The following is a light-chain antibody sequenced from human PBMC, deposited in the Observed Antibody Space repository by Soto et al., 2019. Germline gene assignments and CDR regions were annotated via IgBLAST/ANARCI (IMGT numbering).Light chain of an antibody. V-gene: IGKV3-15*01. Sequence: ILMTQSPATLSVSPGERATLSCRASQSVSNNLAWYQQKPGQAPRLLIYDASTRATGIPARFSGSGSGTEFTLTVSVLQPADFAVYSCQQYNNLPPWTFGQGTKVEIK. CDR3: QQYNNLPPWT. CDR2: DAS. CDR1: QSVSNN. J-gene: IGKJ1*01.